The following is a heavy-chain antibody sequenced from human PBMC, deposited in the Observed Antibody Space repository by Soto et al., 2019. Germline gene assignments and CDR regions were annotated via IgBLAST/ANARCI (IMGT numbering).Heavy chain of an antibody. J-gene: IGHJ5*01. CDR1: GGSIRVTDYF. CDR2: IYHSGST. CDR3: TRYSGWF. Sequence: PSETLSLTCTVSGGSIRVTDYFWGWIRQPPGKSLEWIASIYHSGSTYYNPSLKSRVTMXXXTSXNQFALTLKSVPAADTAVYFCTRYSGWF. V-gene: IGHV4-39*01. D-gene: IGHD2-15*01.